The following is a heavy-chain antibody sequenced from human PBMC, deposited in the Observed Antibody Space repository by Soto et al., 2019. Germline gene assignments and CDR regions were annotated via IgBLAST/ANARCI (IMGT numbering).Heavy chain of an antibody. CDR3: ASFSIAATDPYGMDV. CDR2: ISAYNGNT. J-gene: IGHJ6*02. V-gene: IGHV1-18*01. D-gene: IGHD6-13*01. Sequence: QVQLVQSGAEVKKPGASVKVSCKASGYTFTSYGISWVRQAPGQGLEWMGWISAYNGNTSYAQKLQGRVTMTTDTSTSTAYMELRSLRSDDTAVYYCASFSIAATDPYGMDVWGQGTTVTVSS. CDR1: GYTFTSYG.